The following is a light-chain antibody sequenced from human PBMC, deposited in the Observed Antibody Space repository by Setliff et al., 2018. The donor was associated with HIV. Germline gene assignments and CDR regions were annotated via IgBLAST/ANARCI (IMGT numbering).Light chain of an antibody. CDR1: QSVSSY. V-gene: IGKV3-11*01. CDR2: DAS. CDR3: QQRYNWPT. J-gene: IGKJ4*01. Sequence: EIVLTQSPATLSLSPGERATLSCRASQSVSSYLAWYQQKPGQAPRLLIYDASNRATGIPARFSGSGSGTDFTLTISSLEPEDFVVYYCQQRYNWPTFGGGTKVDIK.